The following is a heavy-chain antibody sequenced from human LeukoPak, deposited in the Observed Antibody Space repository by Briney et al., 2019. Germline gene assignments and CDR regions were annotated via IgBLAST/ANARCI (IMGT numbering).Heavy chain of an antibody. V-gene: IGHV1-8*01. CDR2: MNPNSGNT. Sequence: GASVKVSCKASGYTFTSYDINWVRQATGQGLEWMGWMNPNSGNTGYAQKFQGRVTMTRNTSISTAYMELSSLRSEDTAVYYCARGEAAAGLYYYYGMDVWGQGTTVTVS. D-gene: IGHD6-13*01. J-gene: IGHJ6*02. CDR3: ARGEAAAGLYYYYGMDV. CDR1: GYTFTSYD.